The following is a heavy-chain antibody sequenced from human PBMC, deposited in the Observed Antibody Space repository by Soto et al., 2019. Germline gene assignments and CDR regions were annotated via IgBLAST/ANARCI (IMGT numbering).Heavy chain of an antibody. CDR3: ARSPRSSPYFDY. CDR2: IYPGDSDT. V-gene: IGHV5-51*01. Sequence: GESLKISCKGSGYSFTSYWIGWVRQMPGKGLEWMGIIYPGDSDTRYSPSFQGQVTISAGKSINTAYLQWNSLEASDTAFYFCARSPRSSPYFDYWGQGALVTVSS. D-gene: IGHD6-13*01. CDR1: GYSFTSYW. J-gene: IGHJ4*02.